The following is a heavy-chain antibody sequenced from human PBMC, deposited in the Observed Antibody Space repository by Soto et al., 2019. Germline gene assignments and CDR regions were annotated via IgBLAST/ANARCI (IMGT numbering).Heavy chain of an antibody. Sequence: SETLSLTCTVSGGSISSSSYYWGWIRQPPGKGLEWIGGIYYSGSTYYNPSLKSRVTISVDTSKNQFSLKLSSVTAADTAVYYCASYYDSSGYSVYWGQGTLVTVSS. V-gene: IGHV4-39*01. CDR3: ASYYDSSGYSVY. J-gene: IGHJ4*02. D-gene: IGHD3-22*01. CDR1: GGSISSSSYY. CDR2: IYYSGST.